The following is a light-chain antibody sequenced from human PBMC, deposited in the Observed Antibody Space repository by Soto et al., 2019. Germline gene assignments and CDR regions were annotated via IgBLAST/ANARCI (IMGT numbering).Light chain of an antibody. CDR3: ISYTNSVPYV. Sequence: QSALTQPASVSGSPGQSITISCTGTSSDVGGYNYVSWYQQHPGKAPKLMISGVSNRPSGVSNRFSGSKSGNTASLTISGLQTEDEADYYCISYTNSVPYVFGTGTKVTVL. V-gene: IGLV2-14*01. J-gene: IGLJ1*01. CDR1: SSDVGGYNY. CDR2: GVS.